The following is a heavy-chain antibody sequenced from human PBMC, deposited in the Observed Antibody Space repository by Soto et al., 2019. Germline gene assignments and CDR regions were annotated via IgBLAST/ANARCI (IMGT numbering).Heavy chain of an antibody. D-gene: IGHD2-21*01. V-gene: IGHV3-74*03. CDR1: GLTFRSYW. CDR2: INTDGSVS. J-gene: IGHJ4*02. Sequence: EVQLVESGGGLVQPGESLRLSCAASGLTFRSYWMHWVRQAPGKGLVWVSRINTDGSVSMYVDSVKGRFTISRDNAKNNLYLHMNSLRAEDTAVYYCVRDMQLWRLDSWVQGTLVTVSS. CDR3: VRDMQLWRLDS.